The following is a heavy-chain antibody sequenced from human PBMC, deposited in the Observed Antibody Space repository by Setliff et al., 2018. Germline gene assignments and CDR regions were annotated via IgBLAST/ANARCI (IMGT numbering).Heavy chain of an antibody. CDR3: ARMSGFLYIDV. J-gene: IGHJ6*03. D-gene: IGHD3-3*01. V-gene: IGHV4-61*09. Sequence: ASETLSLTCTVSGGSISNTYYYWSWIRQPAGQGLEWIGQIYTSWSTNYNPSLKSRVTISVDTSKNQFSLKLSSVTAADTAVYYCARMSGFLYIDVWGKGTTVTV. CDR2: IYTSWST. CDR1: GGSISNTYYY.